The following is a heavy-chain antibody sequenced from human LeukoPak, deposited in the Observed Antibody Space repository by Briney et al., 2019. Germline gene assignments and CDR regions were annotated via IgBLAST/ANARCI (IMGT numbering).Heavy chain of an antibody. CDR2: INSDGSST. CDR3: ARRMRYFDWLFDY. V-gene: IGHV3-74*01. D-gene: IGHD3-9*01. J-gene: IGHJ4*02. Sequence: GGSLRLSCAASGVIFSSCWMHWVRQAPGKGLVWVSRINSDGSSTSYADSVKGRFTISRDNAKNTLYLQMNSLRAEDTAVYYCARRMRYFDWLFDYWGQGTLVTVSS. CDR1: GVIFSSCW.